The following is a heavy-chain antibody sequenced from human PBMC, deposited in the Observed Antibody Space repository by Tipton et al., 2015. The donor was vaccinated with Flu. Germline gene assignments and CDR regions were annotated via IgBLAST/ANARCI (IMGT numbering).Heavy chain of an antibody. CDR3: ARRDYSNYVSQPKNWVDL. Sequence: TLSLTCIVSGDSIRSDYFWGWIRQPPGKGLEWIGQISRGGATYYNSSLQCRATLSVDSSRNRFSLKVKSVTAADTATYYCARRDYSNYVSQPKNWVDLWGQGILVTVSS. CDR1: GDSIRSDYF. V-gene: IGHV4-38-2*02. D-gene: IGHD4-11*01. J-gene: IGHJ5*02. CDR2: ISRGGAT.